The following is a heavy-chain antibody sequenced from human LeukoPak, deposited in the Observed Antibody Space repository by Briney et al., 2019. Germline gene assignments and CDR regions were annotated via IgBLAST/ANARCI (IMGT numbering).Heavy chain of an antibody. Sequence: SETLSLTCTVSGGSISSGSYYWSWIRQPAGKGLEWIGRIYTSGSTNYNPSFKSRVTISVDASENQFSLKLSSVTAADTAVYYCARAGGGSNYFDYWGQGTLVTVSS. CDR3: ARAGGGSNYFDY. V-gene: IGHV4-61*02. J-gene: IGHJ4*02. CDR2: IYTSGST. D-gene: IGHD3-10*01. CDR1: GGSISSGSYY.